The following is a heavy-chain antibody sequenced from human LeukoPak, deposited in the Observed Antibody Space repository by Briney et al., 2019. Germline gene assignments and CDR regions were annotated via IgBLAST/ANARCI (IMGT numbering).Heavy chain of an antibody. D-gene: IGHD1-26*01. CDR2: IKQDGSEK. V-gene: IGHV3-7*01. CDR1: GFTFSSYW. J-gene: IGHJ6*03. Sequence: GGSLRLSCAASGFTFSSYWMSWVRQAPGKGLEWVANIKQDGSEKYYVDSVKGRFTISRDNARNSLYLQMNSLTAEDTAVYYCARDPYSGAYGDTYYYYMDVWGKGTTVTISS. CDR3: ARDPYSGAYGDTYYYYMDV.